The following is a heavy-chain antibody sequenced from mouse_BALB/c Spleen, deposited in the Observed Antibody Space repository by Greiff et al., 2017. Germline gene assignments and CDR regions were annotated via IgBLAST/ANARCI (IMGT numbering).Heavy chain of an antibody. CDR1: GYTFTSYW. Sequence: QVQLKQPGAELVRPGASVKLSCKASGYTFTSYWINWVKQRPGQGLEWIGNIYPSDSYTNYNQKFKDKATLTVDKSSSTAYMQLSSPTSEDSAVYYCTRSYGNYLFAYWGQGTLVTVSA. CDR2: IYPSDSYT. CDR3: TRSYGNYLFAY. D-gene: IGHD2-10*02. V-gene: IGHV1-69*02. J-gene: IGHJ3*01.